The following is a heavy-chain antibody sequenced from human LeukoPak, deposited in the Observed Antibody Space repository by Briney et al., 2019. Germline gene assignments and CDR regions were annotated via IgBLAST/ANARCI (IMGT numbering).Heavy chain of an antibody. V-gene: IGHV1-69*13. CDR1: GGTFSSYA. CDR2: IIPIFGTA. D-gene: IGHD2-8*01. CDR3: ARDDGYCTNGVCRLGRLDYYFDY. J-gene: IGHJ4*02. Sequence: SVKVSCKASGGTFSSYAISWVRQAPGQGLEWMGGIIPIFGTANYAQKFQGRVTITADESTRTAYMELSSLRSEDTAVYYCARDDGYCTNGVCRLGRLDYYFDYWGQGTLVTVSS.